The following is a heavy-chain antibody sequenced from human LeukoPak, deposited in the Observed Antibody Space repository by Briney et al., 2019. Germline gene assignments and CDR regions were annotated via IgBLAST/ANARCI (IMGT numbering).Heavy chain of an antibody. D-gene: IGHD2/OR15-2a*01. V-gene: IGHV4-39*07. J-gene: IGHJ2*01. CDR1: GGSISSSSYY. CDR3: AREGYYVLYGRVWYFDL. CDR2: IYYSGST. Sequence: SETLSLTCTVSGGSISSSSYYWGWIRQPPGKGLEWIGSIYYSGSTYYNPSLKSRVTISVDKSKNQFSLKLSSVTAADTAVYYCAREGYYVLYGRVWYFDLWGRGTLVTVSS.